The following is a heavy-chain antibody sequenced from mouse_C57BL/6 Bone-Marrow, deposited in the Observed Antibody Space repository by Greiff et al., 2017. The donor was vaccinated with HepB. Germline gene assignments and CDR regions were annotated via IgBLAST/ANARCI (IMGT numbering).Heavy chain of an antibody. D-gene: IGHD1-1*01. CDR1: GFTFSDYY. CDR2: INYDGSST. V-gene: IGHV5-16*01. J-gene: IGHJ3*01. CDR3: ARGGYGSSSWFAY. Sequence: EVQLVESEGGLVQPGSSMKLSCTASGFTFSDYYMAWVRQVPEKGLEWVANINYDGSSTYYLDSLKSRFIISRDNAKNILYLQMSSLKSEDTATYYCARGGYGSSSWFAYWGQGTLVTVSA.